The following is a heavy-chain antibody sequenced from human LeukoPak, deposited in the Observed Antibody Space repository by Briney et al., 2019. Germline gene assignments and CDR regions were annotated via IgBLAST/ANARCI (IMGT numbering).Heavy chain of an antibody. CDR1: GGSISSGDYY. D-gene: IGHD4-17*01. CDR3: ARVDDGDYGYAFDI. Sequence: SETLSLTCTVSGGSISSGDYYWSWIRQPPGKGLEWIGYIYYSGSTYYNPSLKSRVTISVDTSKNQFSLKLSSVTAADTAVYYCARVDDGDYGYAFDIWGQGIMVTVSS. V-gene: IGHV4-30-4*08. CDR2: IYYSGST. J-gene: IGHJ3*02.